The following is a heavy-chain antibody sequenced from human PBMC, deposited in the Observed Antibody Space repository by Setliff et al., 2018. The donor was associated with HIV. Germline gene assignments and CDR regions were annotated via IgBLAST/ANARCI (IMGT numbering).Heavy chain of an antibody. J-gene: IGHJ1*01. CDR3: ARQWRDQYNSGVSTEYFQH. V-gene: IGHV4-38-2*01. Sequence: SETLSLTCAVSAYSISSGYYWGWIRQPPGKGLEWIGSIYHSGSTYYNPSLKSRVTISVDTSENQFSLKLRSVTAADTAVYYCARQWRDQYNSGVSTEYFQHWGLGTLVTVSS. D-gene: IGHD3-22*01. CDR1: AYSISSGYY. CDR2: IYHSGST.